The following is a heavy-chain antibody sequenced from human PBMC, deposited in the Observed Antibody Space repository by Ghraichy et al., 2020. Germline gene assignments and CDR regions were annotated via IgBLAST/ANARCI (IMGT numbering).Heavy chain of an antibody. CDR2: ISWNSALI. D-gene: IGHD5-24*01. CDR3: TKDKEDGRGARGFDY. Sequence: GGSLRLSCAASGFTFDDHTMHWVRQTPGRGLEWVSHISWNSALIGYADSVMGRFTISRDNAKGSLYLQMNSLRPEDTALYYCTKDKEDGRGARGFDYWGQGTLVTVSS. V-gene: IGHV3-9*01. J-gene: IGHJ4*02. CDR1: GFTFDDHT.